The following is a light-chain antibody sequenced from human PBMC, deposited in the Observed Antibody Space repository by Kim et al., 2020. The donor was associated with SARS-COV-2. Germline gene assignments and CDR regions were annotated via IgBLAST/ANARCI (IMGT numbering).Light chain of an antibody. CDR2: SNS. V-gene: IGLV1-44*01. Sequence: QSVTISGFGSNSNSGSNTVNWYQHLPGTAPKVLMYSNSQRPSGVPDRFSGSKSGTSASLAISGLQSEDEADYYCAAWDDSLNGWVFGGGTQLTVL. CDR1: NSNSGSNT. J-gene: IGLJ3*02. CDR3: AAWDDSLNGWV.